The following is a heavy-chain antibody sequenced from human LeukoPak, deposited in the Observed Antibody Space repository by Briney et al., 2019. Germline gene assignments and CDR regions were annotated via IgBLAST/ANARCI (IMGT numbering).Heavy chain of an antibody. J-gene: IGHJ4*02. CDR3: ARETRGTVGSY. Sequence: PGGSLRLSCAASGFTFNNYAMNWVRQAPGKGLEWVSDITGSGVSTYYADSVKGRFTISRDNSKNTLSLQMNSLRAEDTAVYYCARETRGTVGSYWGRGTLVTVSS. V-gene: IGHV3-23*01. CDR2: ITGSGVST. CDR1: GFTFNNYA. D-gene: IGHD4-23*01.